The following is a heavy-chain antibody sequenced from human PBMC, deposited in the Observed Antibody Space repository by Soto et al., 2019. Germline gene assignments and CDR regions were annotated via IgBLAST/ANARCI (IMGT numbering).Heavy chain of an antibody. CDR1: GFTVTTYG. Sequence: EVQLLESGGGLVQPGGSLRLSCTVSGFTVTTYGMSWLRQAPGKGLEWVSGIGDSQGGTYYAASAKGRFTISGVTSNNKLFLQMNSLRAEDTALYYCARLPPFPSVCGSYRHRIYFEYLGRGTLVSVSS. CDR2: IGDSQGGT. CDR3: ARLPPFPSVCGSYRHRIYFEY. D-gene: IGHD3-16*02. J-gene: IGHJ4*02. V-gene: IGHV3-23*01.